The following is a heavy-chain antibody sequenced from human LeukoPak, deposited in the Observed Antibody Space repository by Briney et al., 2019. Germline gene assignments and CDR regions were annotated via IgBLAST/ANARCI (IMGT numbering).Heavy chain of an antibody. J-gene: IGHJ4*02. V-gene: IGHV3-30*02. CDR3: TRHAGGSGSYSSDY. Sequence: GSLRLSCAASGFTFSSYGMHWVRQAPGKGLEWVAFIRYDGSNKYYADSVKGRFTISRDNSKNTLYLQMNSLKVEDTAVYYCTRHAGGSGSYSSDYWGQGTLVTVSS. CDR2: IRYDGSNK. D-gene: IGHD3-10*01. CDR1: GFTFSSYG.